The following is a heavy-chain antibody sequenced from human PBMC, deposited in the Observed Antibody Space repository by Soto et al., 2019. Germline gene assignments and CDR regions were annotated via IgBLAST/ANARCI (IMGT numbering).Heavy chain of an antibody. Sequence: QVQLQESGPGLVRPSQTLSLSCTVSGGSISNSANHWSWIRQHPGEGLEWIVYIYYRGGTYYSPYLKGRVTMSIAASKNQFSLKLSSVTAADTAVYYCAKRVRWVPNWFDPWGQGTLVTVSS. CDR1: GGSISNSANH. CDR3: AKRVRWVPNWFDP. V-gene: IGHV4-31*03. D-gene: IGHD1-26*01. CDR2: IYYRGGT. J-gene: IGHJ5*02.